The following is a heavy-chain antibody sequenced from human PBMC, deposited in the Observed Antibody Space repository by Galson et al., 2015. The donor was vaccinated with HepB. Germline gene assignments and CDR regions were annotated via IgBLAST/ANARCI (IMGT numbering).Heavy chain of an antibody. Sequence: ETLSLTCTVSGGSISSSSYYWGWIRQPPGKGLEWIGSIYYSGSTYYNPSLKSRVTISVDTSKNQFSLKLSSVTAADTAVYYCARRGAAAGTVDYWGQGTLVTVSS. J-gene: IGHJ4*02. CDR2: IYYSGST. CDR1: GGSISSSSYY. V-gene: IGHV4-39*01. D-gene: IGHD6-13*01. CDR3: ARRGAAAGTVDY.